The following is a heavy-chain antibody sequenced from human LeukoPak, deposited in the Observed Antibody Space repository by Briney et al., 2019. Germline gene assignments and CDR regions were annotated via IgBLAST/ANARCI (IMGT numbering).Heavy chain of an antibody. D-gene: IGHD2-15*01. CDR2: IETNAKNYAT. CDR3: TRDGGSWSHLDY. CDR1: GFTFSGCA. J-gene: IGHJ4*02. Sequence: PGGSLRLSCAASGFTFSGCAMHWVRQASGKGLEWVGRIETNAKNYATAYSASVKGRFIISRVESKSTAYLQMNSLNTDDTAVYYCTRDGGSWSHLDYWGQGMLVTVSS. V-gene: IGHV3-73*01.